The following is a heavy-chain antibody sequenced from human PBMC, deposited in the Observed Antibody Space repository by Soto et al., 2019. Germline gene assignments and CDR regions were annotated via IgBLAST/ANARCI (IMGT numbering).Heavy chain of an antibody. Sequence: GGSLRLSCAASGFTFSSYAMSWVRQAPGKGLEWVSAISGSGGSTYYADSVKGRFTISRDNSKNTLYLQMNSLRAEDTAVYYCAKGIIEYYYGSGSFFGHWGQGTLVTVSS. D-gene: IGHD3-10*01. CDR2: ISGSGGST. CDR1: GFTFSSYA. J-gene: IGHJ4*02. V-gene: IGHV3-23*01. CDR3: AKGIIEYYYGSGSFFGH.